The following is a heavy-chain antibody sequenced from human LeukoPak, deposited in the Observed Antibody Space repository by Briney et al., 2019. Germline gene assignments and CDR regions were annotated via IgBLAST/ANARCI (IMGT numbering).Heavy chain of an antibody. Sequence: GASVKVSCKASGYTFTSYGISWVRQAPGQGLEWMGWISAYNGNTNYAQKLQGRVTMTTDTSTSTAYMELRSLRSDDTAVYYCARVDLGGYYYYYMDVWGKGTTVTVSS. D-gene: IGHD4-23*01. CDR3: ARVDLGGYYYYYMDV. J-gene: IGHJ6*03. CDR1: GYTFTSYG. CDR2: ISAYNGNT. V-gene: IGHV1-18*01.